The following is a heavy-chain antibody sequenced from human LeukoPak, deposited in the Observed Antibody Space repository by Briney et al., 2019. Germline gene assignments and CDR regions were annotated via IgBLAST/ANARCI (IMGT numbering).Heavy chain of an antibody. V-gene: IGHV3-53*01. CDR3: ARGDGYCSGAACYSLY. Sequence: WGSLRLSCAASGFNVSSKYMSWVRQAPGKGLEWVSAIYAGGGTYYADSVKGRFTISRDNSKNTLYLQMKSLRAEDTAVYYCARGDGYCSGAACYSLYWGQGTLVTVSS. CDR2: IYAGGGT. D-gene: IGHD2-15*01. J-gene: IGHJ4*02. CDR1: GFNVSSKY.